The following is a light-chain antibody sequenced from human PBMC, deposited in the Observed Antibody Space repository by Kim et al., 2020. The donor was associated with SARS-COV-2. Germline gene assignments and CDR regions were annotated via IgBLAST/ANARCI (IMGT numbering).Light chain of an antibody. V-gene: IGKV3-20*01. CDR1: QSVSSSY. CDR3: QQYGSSPYT. J-gene: IGKJ2*01. CDR2: GAS. Sequence: EIVLTQSPGTLSLSPGERGTLSFRASQSVSSSYLAWYQQKPGQAPRLLIYGASTRATGIADRFSSSGSGTDFTLTISRLEPEDFVVYYCQQYGSSPYTFGQGTKLEI.